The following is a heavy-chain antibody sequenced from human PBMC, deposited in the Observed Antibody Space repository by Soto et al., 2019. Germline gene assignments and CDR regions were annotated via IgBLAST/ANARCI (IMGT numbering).Heavy chain of an antibody. CDR1: GFTFSSYG. J-gene: IGHJ4*02. CDR3: AKETIAVAGTRFFDY. CDR2: ISYDGSNK. V-gene: IGHV3-30*18. Sequence: QVQLVESGGGVVQPGRSLRLSCAASGFTFSSYGMHWVRQAPGKGLEWVAVISYDGSNKYYADSVKGRFTISRDNSKNTLYLQMNSLRAEDTAVYYCAKETIAVAGTRFFDYWGQGTLVTVSS. D-gene: IGHD6-19*01.